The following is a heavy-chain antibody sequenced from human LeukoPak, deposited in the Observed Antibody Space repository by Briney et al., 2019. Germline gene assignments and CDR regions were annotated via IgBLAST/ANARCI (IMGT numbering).Heavy chain of an antibody. V-gene: IGHV3-21*01. CDR3: ARVRIAAAGKPHGMDV. J-gene: IGHJ6*02. Sequence: GGSLRLSCAASGFTFSSYSMNWVRQAPGKGLEWVSSISSSSSYIYYADSVKGRFTISRDNSKNTLYLQMNSLRAEDTAVYYCARVRIAAAGKPHGMDVWGQGTTVTVSS. D-gene: IGHD6-13*01. CDR2: ISSSSSYI. CDR1: GFTFSSYS.